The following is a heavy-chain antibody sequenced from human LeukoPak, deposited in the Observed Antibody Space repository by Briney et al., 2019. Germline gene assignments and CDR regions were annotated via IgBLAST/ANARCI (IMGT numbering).Heavy chain of an antibody. V-gene: IGHV1-18*01. CDR2: ISAYNGNT. D-gene: IGHD2-15*01. J-gene: IGHJ4*02. CDR3: ARDPYCSGGSCYSDFDY. Sequence: ASVKVSCKASGYTFTSYGISWVRQAPGQGLEWMGWISAYNGNTNYAQKLQGRVTMTTDTSTSTAYMELRSLGSDDTAVYYCARDPYCSGGSCYSDFDYWGQGTLVTVSS. CDR1: GYTFTSYG.